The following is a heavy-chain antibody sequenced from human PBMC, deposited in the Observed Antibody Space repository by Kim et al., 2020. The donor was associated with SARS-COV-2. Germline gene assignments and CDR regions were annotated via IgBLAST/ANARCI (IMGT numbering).Heavy chain of an antibody. V-gene: IGHV3-9*01. Sequence: GGSLRLSCAASGFTFGDYAMHWVRQAPGKGLEWVSGISWNSGSIGYADSVKGRFTISRDNAKNSLYLQMNSLRAEDTALYYCAKGLRRSQWELLGNYYYYMDVWGKGTTVTVSS. CDR2: ISWNSGSI. CDR3: AKGLRRSQWELLGNYYYYMDV. D-gene: IGHD1-26*01. CDR1: GFTFGDYA. J-gene: IGHJ6*03.